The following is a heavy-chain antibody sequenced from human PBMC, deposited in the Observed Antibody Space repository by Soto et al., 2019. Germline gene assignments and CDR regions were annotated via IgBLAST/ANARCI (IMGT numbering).Heavy chain of an antibody. CDR1: GGSISSGGYY. CDR3: ARLQAAAGDNDLTFDY. Sequence: QVQLQESGPGLVKPSQTLSLTCTVSGGSISSGGYYWSWIRQHPGKGLEWIGRIDPSDSYTNYSPSFQGHVTISADKSISTAYLQWSSLKASDTAMYYCARLQAAAGDNDLTFDYWGQGTLVTVSS. CDR2: IDPSDSYT. V-gene: IGHV4-31*01. D-gene: IGHD6-13*01. J-gene: IGHJ4*02.